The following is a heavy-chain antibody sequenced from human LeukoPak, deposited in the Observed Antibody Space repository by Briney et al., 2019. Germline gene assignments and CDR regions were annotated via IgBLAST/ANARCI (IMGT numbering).Heavy chain of an antibody. CDR1: GYTFTSYY. D-gene: IGHD6-19*01. V-gene: IGHV1-18*04. J-gene: IGHJ4*02. CDR3: ARDRRQWLAEEPYYFDY. Sequence: ASVTVSCKASGYTFTSYYMHWVRQAPGQGLEWMGWINANNGNTNYAQNLQGRVTMTRDTSTSTAYMDLRSLRSEDTAVYYCARDRRQWLAEEPYYFDYWGQGTLVTVSS. CDR2: INANNGNT.